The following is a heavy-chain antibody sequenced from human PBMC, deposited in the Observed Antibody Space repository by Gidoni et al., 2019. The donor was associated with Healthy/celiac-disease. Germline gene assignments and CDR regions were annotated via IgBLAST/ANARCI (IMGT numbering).Heavy chain of an antibody. V-gene: IGHV3-30*18. CDR3: AKDRIPEMATTTLYY. D-gene: IGHD1-1*01. CDR2: ISYDGSNK. Sequence: QVQLVESGGGVVQPGRSLRLSCAASGFTFSSYGMHWVRQAPGKGLEWVAVISYDGSNKYYADSVKGRFTISRDNSKNTLYLQMNSLRAEDTAVYYCAKDRIPEMATTTLYYWGQGTLVTVSS. J-gene: IGHJ4*02. CDR1: GFTFSSYG.